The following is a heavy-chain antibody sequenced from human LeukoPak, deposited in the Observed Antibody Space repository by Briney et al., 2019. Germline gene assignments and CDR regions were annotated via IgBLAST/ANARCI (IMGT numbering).Heavy chain of an antibody. D-gene: IGHD2-2*02. CDR1: GFTFSSYA. CDR2: ISGSGGST. CDR3: AKDLCSSTSCYTANWFDP. J-gene: IGHJ5*02. Sequence: GGSLRLSCAASGFTFSSYAMSWVRQAPGKGLEWVSAISGSGGSTYYADSVKGRFTISRDNSKNTLYLQMNRLRAEDTAVYYCAKDLCSSTSCYTANWFDPWGQGTLVTVSS. V-gene: IGHV3-23*01.